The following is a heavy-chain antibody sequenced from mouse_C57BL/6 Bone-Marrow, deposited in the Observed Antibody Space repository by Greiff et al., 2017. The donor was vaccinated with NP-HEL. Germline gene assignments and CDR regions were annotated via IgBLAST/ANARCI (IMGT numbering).Heavy chain of an antibody. J-gene: IGHJ4*01. V-gene: IGHV7-1*01. CDR1: GFTFSDFY. CDR3: ARYDPPGRYAMDY. CDR2: SRNKANDYTT. Sequence: EVKLMESGGGLVQSGRSLRLSCATSGFTFSDFYMEWVRQAPGKGLEWIAASRNKANDYTTEYSASVKGRFIVSRDTSQSLLYRPMNALSAEDTAIYYCARYDPPGRYAMDYWGQGTSVTVSS.